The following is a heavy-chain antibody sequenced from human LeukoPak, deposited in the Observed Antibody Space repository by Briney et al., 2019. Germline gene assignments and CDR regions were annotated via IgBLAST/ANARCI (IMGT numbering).Heavy chain of an antibody. V-gene: IGHV1-8*01. D-gene: IGHD2-2*02. CDR1: GYTFTSYD. CDR2: MNPNSGNT. J-gene: IGHJ5*02. Sequence: ASVKVSCKASGYTFTSYDINWVRQATGQGLEWMGWMNPNSGNTGYAQKFQGRVTMTRNTSISTAYMELSSLRSEETAVYYCARGRDIVVVPAAIPVGAPFDPWGQGTLVTVSS. CDR3: ARGRDIVVVPAAIPVGAPFDP.